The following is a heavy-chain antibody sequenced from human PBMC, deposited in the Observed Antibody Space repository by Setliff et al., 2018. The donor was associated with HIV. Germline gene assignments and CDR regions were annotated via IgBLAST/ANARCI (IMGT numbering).Heavy chain of an antibody. Sequence: GSLRLSCAASGFTFTTDAMNWVRQAPGKGLEWVSSITESGGTYYADSVKGRFTISRDTSKNTAYLQLNSLKTEDTAVYYCWLNGYCTNGVCSPDIWGQGTMVTVSS. V-gene: IGHV3-23*01. CDR2: ITESGGT. CDR3: WLNGYCTNGVCSPDI. CDR1: GFTFTTDA. J-gene: IGHJ3*02. D-gene: IGHD2-8*01.